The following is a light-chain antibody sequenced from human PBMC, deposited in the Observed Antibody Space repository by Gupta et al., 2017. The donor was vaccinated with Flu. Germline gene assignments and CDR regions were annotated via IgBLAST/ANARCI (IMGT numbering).Light chain of an antibody. Sequence: SSSNIGNNYVSWYQQLPGTAPNLLIFENNRRPSGIPDRFSGSKSGTSATLAITGLQTGDEADYYCGAWDSTLTAVLFGGGTKLTVL. CDR3: GAWDSTLTAVL. CDR1: SSNIGNNY. V-gene: IGLV1-51*02. J-gene: IGLJ2*01. CDR2: ENN.